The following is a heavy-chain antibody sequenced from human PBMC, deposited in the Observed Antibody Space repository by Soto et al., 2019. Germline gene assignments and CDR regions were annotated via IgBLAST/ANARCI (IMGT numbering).Heavy chain of an antibody. D-gene: IGHD6-13*01. V-gene: IGHV4-34*01. CDR1: GGSFNDHY. CDR3: VRGISVNVLVQRDAPDKYYFDS. J-gene: IGHJ4*02. CDR2: VNHRGST. Sequence: PSETLSLTCAVYGGSFNDHYWTWIRQPPGRGLEWIGEVNHRGSTNYNLPLKSRVTISADTSKNQVSLKLTSVTAADTAVYYCVRGISVNVLVQRDAPDKYYFDSWGQGTLVTVSS.